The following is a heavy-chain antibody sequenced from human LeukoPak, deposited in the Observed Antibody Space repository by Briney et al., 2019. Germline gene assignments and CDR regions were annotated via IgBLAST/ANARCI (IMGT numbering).Heavy chain of an antibody. CDR2: IIPILGIA. J-gene: IGHJ4*02. V-gene: IGHV1-69*10. CDR3: ARGPLCSSTSCYSLGGDY. D-gene: IGHD2-2*01. CDR1: GGTFSSYA. Sequence: SVTVSCKASGGTFSSYAISWVRQAPGQGLEWMGRIIPILGIANYAQKFQGRVTITADKSTSTAYMELSSLRSEDTAVYYCARGPLCSSTSCYSLGGDYWGQGTLVTVSS.